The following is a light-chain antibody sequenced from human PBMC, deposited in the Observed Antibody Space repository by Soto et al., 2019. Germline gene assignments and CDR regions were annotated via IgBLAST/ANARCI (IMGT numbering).Light chain of an antibody. CDR3: RYYTGSPYV. CDR2: EVN. Sequence: QSALTQPASVSGSPGQSITISGAGTSSDIGRYDFVSWYQQLPGKAPKLLIYEVNHRPSGISDRFSGSKSGNTASLTISGLQADDEAHYYCRYYTGSPYVLASGTKAT. CDR1: SSDIGRYDF. V-gene: IGLV2-14*01. J-gene: IGLJ1*01.